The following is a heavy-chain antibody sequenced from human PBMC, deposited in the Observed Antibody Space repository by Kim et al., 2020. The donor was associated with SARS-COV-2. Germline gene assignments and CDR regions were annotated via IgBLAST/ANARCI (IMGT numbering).Heavy chain of an antibody. CDR3: ATFEVTTTYYFDY. J-gene: IGHJ4*02. Sequence: GGSLRLSCAASGFTFTNTWVSWVRQAPGKGLEWVGLIKIKTGGGTTDYAAPVKGRFTISRDGSRNTVYLQMYSLKTEDTAVYYCATFEVTTTYYFDYWGQGTLVTVSS. CDR1: GFTFTNTW. D-gene: IGHD5-12*01. V-gene: IGHV3-15*01. CDR2: IKIKTGGGTT.